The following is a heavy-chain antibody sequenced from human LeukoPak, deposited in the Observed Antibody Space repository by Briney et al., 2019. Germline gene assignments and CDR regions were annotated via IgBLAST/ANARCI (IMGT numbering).Heavy chain of an antibody. CDR1: GYTFTSYY. D-gene: IGHD3-22*01. V-gene: IGHV1-46*01. Sequence: ASVKVPCKASGYTFTSYYMHWVRQAPGQGLEWMGVINPSGGSTIYAQKFQGRVTLTRDMSTRTVYMELSSLRSEDTAVYYCARVAGYYDSSDFDYWGQGTLVTVSS. J-gene: IGHJ4*02. CDR2: INPSGGST. CDR3: ARVAGYYDSSDFDY.